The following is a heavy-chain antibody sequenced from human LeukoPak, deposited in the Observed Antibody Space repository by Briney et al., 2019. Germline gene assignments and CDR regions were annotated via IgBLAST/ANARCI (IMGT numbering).Heavy chain of an antibody. CDR2: IYTSGSA. Sequence: PSETLSLTCTVSGGSISSGTYYWSWIRQPAGKGLEWIGRIYTSGSATYNPSLKSRVTISVDTSKNQFFLKLNSVTAADTAVYYCAREHFDSSGYFGDSFDPWGQGTLVTVSS. V-gene: IGHV4-61*02. D-gene: IGHD3-22*01. CDR3: AREHFDSSGYFGDSFDP. CDR1: GGSISSGTYY. J-gene: IGHJ5*02.